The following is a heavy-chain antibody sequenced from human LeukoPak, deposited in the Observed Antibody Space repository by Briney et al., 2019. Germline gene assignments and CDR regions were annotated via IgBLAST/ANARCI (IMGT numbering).Heavy chain of an antibody. Sequence: PGGSLRLSCAASGFTFSSYAMSWVRQAPGKGLEWVAVISYDGSNKYYADSVKGRFTISRDNSKNTLYLQMNSLRAEDTAVYYCAKGPGSGSTYWGQGTLVTVSS. D-gene: IGHD3-10*01. CDR3: AKGPGSGSTY. CDR2: ISYDGSNK. V-gene: IGHV3-30*18. CDR1: GFTFSSYA. J-gene: IGHJ4*02.